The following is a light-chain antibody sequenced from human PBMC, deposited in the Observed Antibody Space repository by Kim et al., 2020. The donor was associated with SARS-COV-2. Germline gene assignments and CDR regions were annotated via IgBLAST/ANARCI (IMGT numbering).Light chain of an antibody. Sequence: PGQSITISCTGTSSDFGGHTSVSWYQQYPGKAPQLVIYDVSNRPSGISNRFSGSKSGNTASLTISRLQAEDEADYHCSSYTGSSTVFGTGTKVTVL. CDR1: SSDFGGHTS. CDR2: DVS. J-gene: IGLJ1*01. V-gene: IGLV2-14*03. CDR3: SSYTGSSTV.